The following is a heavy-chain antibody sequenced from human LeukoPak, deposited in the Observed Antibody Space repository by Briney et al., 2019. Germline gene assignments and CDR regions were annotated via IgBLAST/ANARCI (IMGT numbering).Heavy chain of an antibody. Sequence: SETLSLTCNVSYDAISTYYWSLILQPPGKGLEWIGYMYYSGSTNYNPSLKSRVTISLDTPKNQFSLRLNSVTAADTAVYYCARGVAGYGPYDYWGQGTLVTVSS. CDR3: ARGVAGYGPYDY. V-gene: IGHV4-59*01. J-gene: IGHJ4*02. D-gene: IGHD5-12*01. CDR2: MYYSGST. CDR1: YDAISTYY.